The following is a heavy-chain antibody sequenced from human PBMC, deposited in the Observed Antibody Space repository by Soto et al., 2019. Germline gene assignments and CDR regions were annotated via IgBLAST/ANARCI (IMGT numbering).Heavy chain of an antibody. CDR2: IIPALGTT. J-gene: IGHJ2*01. Sequence: QDQLVQSGAEVKKPGSSVKVSCKAFGGPFSSHTFSWVRQAPGQGLEWMGRIIPALGTTTYAQKFQGRVTITADESVPTGYMELNSLRTEDTAVYYCARPDFGDYWYFDLWGRGTLVTVSS. CDR1: GGPFSSHT. D-gene: IGHD4-17*01. V-gene: IGHV1-69*08. CDR3: ARPDFGDYWYFDL.